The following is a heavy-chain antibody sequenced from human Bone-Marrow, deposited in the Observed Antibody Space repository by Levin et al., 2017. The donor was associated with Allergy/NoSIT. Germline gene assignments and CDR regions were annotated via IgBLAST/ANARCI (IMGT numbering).Heavy chain of an antibody. V-gene: IGHV4-59*01. CDR3: AALSYYYMDV. Sequence: SQTLSLTCTVSGDSIRSYYWSWIRQSPGKGLEWIGYIYHSGSTNYNPSLKSRVTIPLDTSTNQVSLNLSSVTAADTALYYCAALSYYYMDVWGKGTTVAVSS. CDR2: IYHSGST. CDR1: GDSIRSYY. J-gene: IGHJ6*03.